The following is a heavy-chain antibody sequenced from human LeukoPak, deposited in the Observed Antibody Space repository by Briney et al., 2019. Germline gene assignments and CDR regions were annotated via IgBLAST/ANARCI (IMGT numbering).Heavy chain of an antibody. V-gene: IGHV4-59*01. CDR2: FYNSGRS. Sequence: PSETLSLTCAVYDGSFSGYYWSWIRQPAGRGLEWIGYFYNSGRSTYNPSLKSRVTISADTSKNHFSLKLNSVTTADTAVYYCTRGAGWLIDYWGQGILVTVSS. D-gene: IGHD3-16*01. CDR1: DGSFSGYY. J-gene: IGHJ4*02. CDR3: TRGAGWLIDY.